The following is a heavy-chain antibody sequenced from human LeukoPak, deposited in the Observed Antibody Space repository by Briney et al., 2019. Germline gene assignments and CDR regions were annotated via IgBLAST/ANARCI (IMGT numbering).Heavy chain of an antibody. Sequence: PSETLSLTCTVSGDSISRGGYFWSWGRQHPGKGLEWIGYIYYSGSTYYNPSLKSRVTISVDTSKNQFSLKLSSVTAADTAVYYCARAYDFWSGYMPYWGQGTLVTVSS. V-gene: IGHV4-31*03. J-gene: IGHJ4*02. CDR3: ARAYDFWSGYMPY. CDR1: GDSISRGGYF. CDR2: IYYSGST. D-gene: IGHD3-3*01.